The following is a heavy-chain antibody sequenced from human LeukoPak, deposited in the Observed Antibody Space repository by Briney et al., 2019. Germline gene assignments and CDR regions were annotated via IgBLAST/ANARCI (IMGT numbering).Heavy chain of an antibody. Sequence: GGSLRLSCAASGFTFSSYWISWVRQAPGKGREWVANIKQDGSEKYYVDSVKGRFTISRDNAKNSLYLQMNSLRAEDTAVYYCAREDYGDYAYAFDIWGQRTMVTVSS. D-gene: IGHD4-17*01. J-gene: IGHJ3*02. CDR1: GFTFSSYW. CDR3: AREDYGDYAYAFDI. CDR2: IKQDGSEK. V-gene: IGHV3-7*01.